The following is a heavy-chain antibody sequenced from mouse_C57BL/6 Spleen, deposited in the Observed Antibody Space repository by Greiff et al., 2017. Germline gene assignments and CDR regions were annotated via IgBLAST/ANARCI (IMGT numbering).Heavy chain of an antibody. CDR3: ARKGIYYYGSYYFDY. CDR2: IYPGDGDT. D-gene: IGHD1-1*01. CDR1: GYAFSSSW. V-gene: IGHV1-82*01. J-gene: IGHJ2*01. Sequence: VQLQQSGPELVKPGASVKISCKASGYAFSSSWMNWVKQRPGKGLEWIGRIYPGDGDTNYNGKFKGKATLTADKSSSTGYMQLSSLTSEDSAVYCCARKGIYYYGSYYFDYWGQGTTLTVSS.